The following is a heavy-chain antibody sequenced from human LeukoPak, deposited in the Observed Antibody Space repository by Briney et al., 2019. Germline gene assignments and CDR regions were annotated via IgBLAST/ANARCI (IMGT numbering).Heavy chain of an antibody. CDR1: GYTFTSYY. V-gene: IGHV1-46*01. J-gene: IGHJ6*03. CDR2: INPSGGST. CDR3: ARDPYSGSYGNYYYYFMDV. D-gene: IGHD1-26*01. Sequence: ASVTVSSTASGYTFTSYYMHWVRQAPGQGLEWMGIINPSGGSTSYAQKFQGRVTMTRDTSTSTVYMELSSLRSEDTAVYYCARDPYSGSYGNYYYYFMDVWGKGTTVTISS.